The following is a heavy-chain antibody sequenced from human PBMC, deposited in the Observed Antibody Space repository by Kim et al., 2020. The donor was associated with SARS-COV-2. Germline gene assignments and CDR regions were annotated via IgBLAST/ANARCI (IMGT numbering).Heavy chain of an antibody. V-gene: IGHV1-69*13. J-gene: IGHJ6*02. CDR3: ARGCSGGSCYSNYYYGMDV. CDR1: GGTFSSYA. Sequence: SVKVSCKASGGTFSSYAISWVRQAPGQGLEWMGGIIPIFGTANYAQKFQGRVTITADESTSTAYMELSSLRSEDTAVYYCARGCSGGSCYSNYYYGMDVWGQGTTVTVSS. CDR2: IIPIFGTA. D-gene: IGHD2-15*01.